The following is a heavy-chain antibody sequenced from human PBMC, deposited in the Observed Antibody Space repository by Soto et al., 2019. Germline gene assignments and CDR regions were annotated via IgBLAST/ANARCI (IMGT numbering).Heavy chain of an antibody. D-gene: IGHD1-26*01. V-gene: IGHV3-30-3*01. Sequence: GGSLRLSCAASGFTFSSYAMHWVRQAPGKGLEWVAVISYDGSNKYYADSVKGRFTISRDNSKNTLYLQMNSLRAEDTAVYYCARDGKIYYFDYWGKGTLVTVSS. CDR1: GFTFSSYA. CDR3: ARDGKIYYFDY. CDR2: ISYDGSNK. J-gene: IGHJ4*02.